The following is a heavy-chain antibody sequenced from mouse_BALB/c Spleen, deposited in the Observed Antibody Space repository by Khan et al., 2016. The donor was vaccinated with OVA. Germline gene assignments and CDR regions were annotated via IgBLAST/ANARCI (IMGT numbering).Heavy chain of an antibody. D-gene: IGHD1-3*01. V-gene: IGHV2-9*02. CDR2: IWAGGST. CDR1: GFSLTSYG. J-gene: IGHJ2*01. CDR3: ARLQDI. Sequence: QVQLKESGPGLVAPSQSLSITCTVSGFSLTSYGVHWVRQPPGKGLEWLGVIWAGGSTNYNSALMASLGISKDNSKSQVFLQMNSLQTEDTAMYYCARLQDIWGQGTTLTVSS.